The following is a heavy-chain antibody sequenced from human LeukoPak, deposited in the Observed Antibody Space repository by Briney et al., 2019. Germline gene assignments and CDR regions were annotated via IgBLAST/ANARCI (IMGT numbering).Heavy chain of an antibody. CDR3: ARDQGGGRHARVAFDI. CDR2: IYPSGST. D-gene: IGHD1-26*01. V-gene: IGHV4-4*02. CDR1: GGSISSSNW. Sequence: SGTLSLTCAVSGGSISSSNWWAWVRQPPGKGLEWIGEIYPSGSTNYNPSLKSRVTVSVDKSKNQFSLRLTSVTAADTAVYYCARDQGGGRHARVAFDIWGQGTMVTVSS. J-gene: IGHJ3*02.